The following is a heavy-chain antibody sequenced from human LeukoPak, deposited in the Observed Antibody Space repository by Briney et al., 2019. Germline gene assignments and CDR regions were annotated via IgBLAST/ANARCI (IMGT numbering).Heavy chain of an antibody. Sequence: SPSETLSLTCAVYGGSLSDYYWSWIRQSPGKGLEWIGEISHRGRTYYNLSLKSRVTISIDTSKNQFSLKLSSVTAADTAVYYCARGGYSTGPLDYWGQGTLVTVSS. D-gene: IGHD6-25*01. CDR2: ISHRGRT. CDR3: ARGGYSTGPLDY. V-gene: IGHV4-34*01. J-gene: IGHJ4*02. CDR1: GGSLSDYY.